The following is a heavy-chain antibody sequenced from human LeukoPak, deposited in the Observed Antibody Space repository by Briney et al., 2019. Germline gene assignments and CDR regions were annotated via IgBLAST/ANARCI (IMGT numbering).Heavy chain of an antibody. CDR1: GYSFTSYR. V-gene: IGHV5-51*01. Sequence: GESLKISCKGSGYSFTSYRIGWVRQMPGKGLEWMGIIYPGDSDTRYSPSFQGQVTISADKSISTAYLQWSSLKASDTAMYYCARHVAVVVPAASKYYYYYGMDVWGQGTTVTVSS. CDR2: IYPGDSDT. D-gene: IGHD2-2*01. J-gene: IGHJ6*02. CDR3: ARHVAVVVPAASKYYYYYGMDV.